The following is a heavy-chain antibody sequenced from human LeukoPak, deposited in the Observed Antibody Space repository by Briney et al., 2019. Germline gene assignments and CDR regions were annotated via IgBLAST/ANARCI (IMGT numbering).Heavy chain of an antibody. CDR3: AKAGWNVVVIDY. CDR2: ISGSGGST. J-gene: IGHJ4*02. D-gene: IGHD3-22*01. Sequence: GGSLRLSCAASGFTFSSYAMSWVRQAPGKGLEWVSAISGSGGSTYYADSVKGRFTISRDNSKNTLYLQMNSLRAEDTAVYYSAKAGWNVVVIDYWGQGTLVTVSS. V-gene: IGHV3-23*01. CDR1: GFTFSSYA.